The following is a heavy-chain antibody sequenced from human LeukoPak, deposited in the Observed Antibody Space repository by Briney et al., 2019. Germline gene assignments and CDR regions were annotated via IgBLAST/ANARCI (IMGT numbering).Heavy chain of an antibody. V-gene: IGHV3-53*01. D-gene: IGHD1-1*01. Sequence: GGSLRLSCAASGFTVNSNYMSWVRQAPGKGLEWVSVIYSAGSGGTTYYADSVKGRFTISRDNSKNTLYLQMNSLRAEDTAVYYCAREGTSLDAFDIWGQGTMVTVSS. CDR3: AREGTSLDAFDI. CDR1: GFTVNSNY. J-gene: IGHJ3*02. CDR2: IYSAGSGGTT.